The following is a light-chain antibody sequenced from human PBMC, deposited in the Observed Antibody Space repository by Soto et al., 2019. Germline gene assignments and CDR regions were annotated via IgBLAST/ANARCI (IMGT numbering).Light chain of an antibody. Sequence: EMVLTQSPGPLSLSPGERATLSCRASQSVRSSYLAWYQQKPGQAPRLLIYGASSRATGIPDRFRGSGSGTDFTLTISRLEPEGFAVYYCQQYGRSPWTFGQGTKVEIK. CDR2: GAS. V-gene: IGKV3-20*01. CDR1: QSVRSSY. J-gene: IGKJ1*01. CDR3: QQYGRSPWT.